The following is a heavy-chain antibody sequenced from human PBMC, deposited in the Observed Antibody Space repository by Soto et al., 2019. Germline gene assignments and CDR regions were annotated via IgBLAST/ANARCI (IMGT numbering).Heavy chain of an antibody. Sequence: EVQLVESGGGLVQPGGSLRLSCAASGFTFSSYWMHWVRQAPGKGLVWVSRINSDGSSTSYADSVKGRLTISRDNAKTTLYLQMNSLRAEDTAVYYCARTGRAYALSAHWGQGTLVTVSS. CDR3: ARTGRAYALSAH. V-gene: IGHV3-74*01. CDR2: INSDGSST. J-gene: IGHJ4*02. D-gene: IGHD5-12*01. CDR1: GFTFSSYW.